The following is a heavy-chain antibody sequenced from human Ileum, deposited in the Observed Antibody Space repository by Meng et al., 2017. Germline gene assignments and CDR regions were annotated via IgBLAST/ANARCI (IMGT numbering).Heavy chain of an antibody. V-gene: IGHV3-74*01. CDR1: GFTFRTRW. J-gene: IGHJ4*02. CDR3: TTAGAYPFDN. Sequence: GGSLRLSCAASGFTFRTRWMHWVRQRPGQGLQWVSRIDEDGKTIDYAGSVKGRFTISRDNAKNTLYLQMNSLRAEDAAVYYCTTAGAYPFDNWGQGTLVTVSS. CDR2: IDEDGKTI.